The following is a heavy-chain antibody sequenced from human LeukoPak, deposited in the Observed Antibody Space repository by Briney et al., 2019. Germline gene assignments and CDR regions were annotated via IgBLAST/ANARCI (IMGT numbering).Heavy chain of an antibody. CDR2: INHSGST. D-gene: IGHD3-3*01. CDR1: GGSFSGYY. V-gene: IGHV4-34*01. Sequence: PSETLSLTCAVYGGSFSGYYWSWIRLPPGKGLEWIGEINHSGSTNYNPSLKSRVTISVDTSKNQFSLKLSSVTAADTAVYYCARESAWSGYEGSYYYYYGMDVWGQGTTVTVSS. CDR3: ARESAWSGYEGSYYYYYGMDV. J-gene: IGHJ6*02.